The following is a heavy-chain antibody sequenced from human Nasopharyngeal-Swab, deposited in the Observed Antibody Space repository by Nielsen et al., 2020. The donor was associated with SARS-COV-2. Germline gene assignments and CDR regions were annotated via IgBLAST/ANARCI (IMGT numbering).Heavy chain of an antibody. CDR2: IYPGDSHT. D-gene: IGHD2-2*01. V-gene: IGHV5-51*01. CDR1: GYRFSNYW. Sequence: GESLKISCKGSGYRFSNYWIGWVRQVPGKGLEWMGLIYPGDSHTRYSPSFHGQVTISVDKSISTAYLHWSSLKASDTAMYYCARWVVDCSSTSCHYYFGYWGQGTLVTVSS. CDR3: ARWVVDCSSTSCHYYFGY. J-gene: IGHJ4*02.